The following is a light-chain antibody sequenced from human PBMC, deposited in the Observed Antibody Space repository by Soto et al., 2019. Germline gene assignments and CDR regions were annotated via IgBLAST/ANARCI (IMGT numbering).Light chain of an antibody. J-gene: IGLJ1*01. CDR2: GNN. V-gene: IGLV1-40*01. Sequence: QSVLTQPPSLSGAPGQRVTISGTRSSSNIGTGFDVHWYQQLPGTAPKLLIYGNNNRPSGVPDRFSGSKSDTSASLAITGLQAEDESDCYCQSYDSSLSSYVFGTGTKLTV. CDR3: QSYDSSLSSYV. CDR1: SSNIGTGFD.